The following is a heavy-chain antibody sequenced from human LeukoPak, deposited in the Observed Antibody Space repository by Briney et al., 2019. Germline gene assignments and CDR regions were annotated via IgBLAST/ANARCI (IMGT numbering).Heavy chain of an antibody. J-gene: IGHJ4*02. D-gene: IGHD3-16*01. CDR3: ARLVGVSPLDY. V-gene: IGHV3-23*01. Sequence: GGSLRLSCVVSGFTFRSYAMYWVRQAPGKGLEWFSEISGSPDNTYYADSVKGRFATSRDDSRNTLYLQMSSLRAEDTAVYYCARLVGVSPLDYWGQGTPVTVSS. CDR1: GFTFRSYA. CDR2: ISGSPDNT.